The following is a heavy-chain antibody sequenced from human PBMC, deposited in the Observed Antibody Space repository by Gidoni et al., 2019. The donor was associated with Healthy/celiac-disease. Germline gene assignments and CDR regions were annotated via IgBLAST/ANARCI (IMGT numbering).Heavy chain of an antibody. V-gene: IGHV1-69*06. CDR1: EGIFPNHA. CDR2: IIPIFGTA. Sequence: VHLLQSGAEVQNPWSSVTVYCQPSEGIFPNHAIRWVRQAPGQGLEWMGGIIPIFGTAKYGKKLQGRVTITADKYTSTAYMELRSLRSEDTAVYYCARDSSWITVTTGYFDYWGQGTLVTVSS. D-gene: IGHD4-17*01. J-gene: IGHJ4*02. CDR3: ARDSSWITVTTGYFDY.